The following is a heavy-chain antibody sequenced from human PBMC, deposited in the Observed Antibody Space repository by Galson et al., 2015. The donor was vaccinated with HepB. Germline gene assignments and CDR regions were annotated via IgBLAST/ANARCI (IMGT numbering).Heavy chain of an antibody. Sequence: SLRLSCAASGFSFGSYSMNWVRQAPGKGLEWVSSISSSRSYIYYADSVKGRFTISRDNAENLLYLQMNSLRAEDTAVYYCARGPSGYNYGSTEWGQGTLVTVSS. J-gene: IGHJ4*02. CDR3: ARGPSGYNYGSTE. V-gene: IGHV3-21*01. CDR1: GFSFGSYS. CDR2: ISSSRSYI. D-gene: IGHD5-18*01.